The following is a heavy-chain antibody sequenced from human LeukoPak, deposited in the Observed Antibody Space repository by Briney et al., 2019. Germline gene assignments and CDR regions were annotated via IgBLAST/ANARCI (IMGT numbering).Heavy chain of an antibody. V-gene: IGHV4-61*01. CDR3: ARDLWDPYYYYYGMDV. D-gene: IGHD1-26*01. CDR2: IYYSGST. CDR1: GGSVSSGSYY. Sequence: SETLSLTCTVSGGSVSSGSYYWSWIRQPPGKGLEWIGYIYYSGSTYYNPSLKSRVTISVDTSKNQFSLKLSSVTAADTAVYYCARDLWDPYYYYYGMDVWGQGTTVTVSS. J-gene: IGHJ6*02.